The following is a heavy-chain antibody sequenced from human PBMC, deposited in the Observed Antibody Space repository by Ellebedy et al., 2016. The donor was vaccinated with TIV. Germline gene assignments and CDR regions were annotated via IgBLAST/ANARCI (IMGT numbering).Heavy chain of an antibody. V-gene: IGHV5-51*01. CDR1: GGTFSSYA. CDR2: IYPGDSDT. CDR3: ARLHGSGNIDY. Sequence: ASVKVSCKASGGTFSSYAISWVRQAPGQGLEWMGIIYPGDSDTRYSPSFQGQVTISADKSISTAYLQWSSLKASDTAMYYCARLHGSGNIDYWGQGTLVTVSS. D-gene: IGHD3-10*01. J-gene: IGHJ4*02.